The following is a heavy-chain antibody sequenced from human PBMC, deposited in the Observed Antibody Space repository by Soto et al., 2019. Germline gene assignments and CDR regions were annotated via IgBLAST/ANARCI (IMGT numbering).Heavy chain of an antibody. D-gene: IGHD2-2*01. Sequence: QVQLVQSGAEVKKPGSSVKVSCKASGGTFSSYTISWVRQAPGQGLEWMGRIIPILGIANYAQKFQGRVTITADKSTSTAYMELSSLRSEDTAVYYCARDWCSTSCHIRPYYYYGMDVWGQGTTVTVSS. CDR2: IIPILGIA. CDR3: ARDWCSTSCHIRPYYYYGMDV. J-gene: IGHJ6*02. CDR1: GGTFSSYT. V-gene: IGHV1-69*08.